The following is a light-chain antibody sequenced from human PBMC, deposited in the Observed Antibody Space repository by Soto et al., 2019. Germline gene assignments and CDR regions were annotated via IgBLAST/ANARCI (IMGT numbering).Light chain of an antibody. CDR2: GNS. V-gene: IGLV1-40*01. CDR1: SSNIGAGYD. Sequence: QSVLTQPPSVSGAPGQRVTITCTGSSSNIGAGYDVHWYQQLPGTAPNLLIYGNSNRPSGVPDRFSGSKSGTSASLAITGLQAEDEADYYCQSYDSSLSGSVFGGRTKLTVL. CDR3: QSYDSSLSGSV. J-gene: IGLJ2*01.